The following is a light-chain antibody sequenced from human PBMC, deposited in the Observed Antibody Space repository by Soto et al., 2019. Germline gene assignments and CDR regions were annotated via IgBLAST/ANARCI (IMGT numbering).Light chain of an antibody. V-gene: IGKV1-5*03. CDR1: QTISSW. J-gene: IGKJ1*01. CDR2: KES. Sequence: DIQMTQSPSTLSGSVGDRVTITCRASQTISSWLAWYQQKPGKAPKLLIYKESTLKSGVPSRFSGSGSGTEFTLTIRSLQPDDFATYYCQHYNSYSEAFGQGTKVDIK. CDR3: QHYNSYSEA.